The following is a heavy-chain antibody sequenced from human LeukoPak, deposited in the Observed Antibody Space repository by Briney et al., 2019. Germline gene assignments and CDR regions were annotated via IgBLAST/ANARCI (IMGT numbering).Heavy chain of an antibody. CDR3: AREVESWFGDLLSHFDS. V-gene: IGHV4-34*01. D-gene: IGHD3-10*01. J-gene: IGHJ4*02. Sequence: SETLSLTCAVYGGSFSGYYWTWIRQPPGKGLEWIGEIHYSGSATYNPSLKSRVSISVDASKNQFSLKMNSVTAADTAMYYCAREVESWFGDLLSHFDSWGQGTQVTVSS. CDR1: GGSFSGYY. CDR2: IHYSGSA.